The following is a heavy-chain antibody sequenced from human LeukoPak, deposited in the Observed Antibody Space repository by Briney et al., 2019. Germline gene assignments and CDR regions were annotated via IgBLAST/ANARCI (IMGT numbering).Heavy chain of an antibody. CDR1: GGSISTYY. Sequence: SETLSLTCTVSGGSISTYYWSWIRQPPGKGLEWVGYIYYSGNSNYNPSLKSRVTISVDTSKNQFSLKLSSVTAADTAVYYCAGLGASGNGYLSWFDPWGQGTLVTVSS. D-gene: IGHD3-22*01. V-gene: IGHV4-59*01. J-gene: IGHJ5*02. CDR3: AGLGASGNGYLSWFDP. CDR2: IYYSGNS.